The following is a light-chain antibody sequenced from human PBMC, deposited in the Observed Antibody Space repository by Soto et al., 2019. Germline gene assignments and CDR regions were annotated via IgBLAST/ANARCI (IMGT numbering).Light chain of an antibody. CDR2: DTC. CDR3: QPYKHSPLT. Sequence: EIGITQSPATLSVSPGERATLSCRASQGIGDTLAWYQHKPAQTPRLLVYDTCARAIGVTTRCSGSRSGTEFTLTSIGLHAEEFAFYYWQPYKHSPLTFGEGTKVDIK. J-gene: IGKJ4*01. V-gene: IGKV3-15*01. CDR1: QGIGDT.